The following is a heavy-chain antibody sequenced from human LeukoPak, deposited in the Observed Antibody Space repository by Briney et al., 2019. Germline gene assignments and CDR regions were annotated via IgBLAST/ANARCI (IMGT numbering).Heavy chain of an antibody. J-gene: IGHJ2*01. D-gene: IGHD6-13*01. CDR1: GYTFTGYY. Sequence: ASVKVSCKASGYTFTGYYMHWVRQAPGQGLEWMGWINPNSGGTNYAQKFQGRVTMTRDTSISTAYMELSRLRSDDTAVYYCARVGWSSKNWYFDLWGRGTLVTVSS. CDR2: INPNSGGT. V-gene: IGHV1-2*02. CDR3: ARVGWSSKNWYFDL.